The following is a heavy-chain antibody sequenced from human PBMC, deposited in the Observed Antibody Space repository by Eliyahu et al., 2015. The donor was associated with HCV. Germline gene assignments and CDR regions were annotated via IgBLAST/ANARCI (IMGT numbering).Heavy chain of an antibody. Sequence: EVQLLESGGGLVQPGGSLRLSCXASGFTFSSYAMSWVRXAPGKGLGXVSAISGSGGSTYYAXSVKGRFTISRDNSKNTLYLQMNSLRAEDTAVYYCAKDSAGVRGATFDYWGQGTLVTVSS. CDR1: GFTFSSYA. CDR3: AKDSAGVRGATFDY. V-gene: IGHV3-23*01. D-gene: IGHD3-10*01. CDR2: ISGSGGST. J-gene: IGHJ4*02.